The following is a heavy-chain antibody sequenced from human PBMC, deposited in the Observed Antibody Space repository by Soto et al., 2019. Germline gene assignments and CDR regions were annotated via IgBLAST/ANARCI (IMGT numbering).Heavy chain of an antibody. V-gene: IGHV3-48*02. J-gene: IGHJ4*02. CDR3: VAIIFGSKD. CDR1: GFSFSSYS. D-gene: IGHD3-3*02. Sequence: VQLVESGGGLVQPGGSLRLSCAASGFSFSSYSMNWVRQAPGEGLEWISYITPSSNAIHYGDSVKGRFTISRDNAKNLVYLQMSRLRDEDTAVYYCVAIIFGSKDWGQGTLVTVSS. CDR2: ITPSSNAI.